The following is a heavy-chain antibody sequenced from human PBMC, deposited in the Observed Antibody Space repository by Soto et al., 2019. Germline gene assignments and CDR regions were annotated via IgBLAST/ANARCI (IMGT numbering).Heavy chain of an antibody. Sequence: GGSLRLSCAASGFTFSSYSMNWVRQAPGKGLEWVSSISSSSSYIYYADSVKGRFTISRDNAKNSLYLQMNSLRAEDTAVYYCARDLYDILTEGLYYYYGMDVWGQGTTVTVSS. CDR3: ARDLYDILTEGLYYYYGMDV. V-gene: IGHV3-21*01. J-gene: IGHJ6*02. CDR1: GFTFSSYS. CDR2: ISSSSSYI. D-gene: IGHD3-9*01.